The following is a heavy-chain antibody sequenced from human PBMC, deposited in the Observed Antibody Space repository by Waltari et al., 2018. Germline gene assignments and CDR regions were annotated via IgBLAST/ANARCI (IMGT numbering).Heavy chain of an antibody. CDR3: ARTHTIFGVVTSYYFDY. Sequence: QVQLQESGTGLVKPSDTLSLTCAVSGYSISSSNWWGRIRQPPGKGLEWIGYIYYSGSTYYNPSLKSRVTMSVDTSKNQFSLKLSSVTAVDTAVYYCARTHTIFGVVTSYYFDYWGQGTLVTVSS. D-gene: IGHD3-3*01. V-gene: IGHV4-28*01. CDR1: GYSISSSNW. CDR2: IYYSGST. J-gene: IGHJ4*02.